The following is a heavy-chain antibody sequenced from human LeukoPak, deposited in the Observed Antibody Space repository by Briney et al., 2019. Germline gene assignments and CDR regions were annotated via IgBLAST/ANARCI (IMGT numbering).Heavy chain of an antibody. CDR3: ARFELADAFDI. V-gene: IGHV4-30-4*08. D-gene: IGHD6-13*01. CDR2: IYYSGST. CDR1: GGSISSGDYY. Sequence: SQTLSLTCTVSGGSISSGDYYWSWIRQPPGKGLEWIGYIYYSGSTYCNPSLKSRVTISVDTSKNQFSLKLSSVTAADTAVYYCARFELADAFDIWGQGTMVTVSS. J-gene: IGHJ3*02.